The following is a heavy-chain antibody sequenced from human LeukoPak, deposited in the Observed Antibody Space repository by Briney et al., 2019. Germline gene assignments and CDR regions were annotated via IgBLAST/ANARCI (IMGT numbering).Heavy chain of an antibody. D-gene: IGHD2-15*01. CDR3: VREAGYCAPVCVKTNWFDP. CDR1: GFPFSSHA. J-gene: IGHJ5*02. CDR2: ISNGKT. V-gene: IGHV3-23*01. Sequence: GGSLRLSCAASGFPFSSHAMSWVRQPPGKGLEWVAAISNGKTYYADSVRGRFAISRDDSTNTVYLHVNSLRDEDTALYHCVREAGYCAPVCVKTNWFDPWGQGTLVTVSS.